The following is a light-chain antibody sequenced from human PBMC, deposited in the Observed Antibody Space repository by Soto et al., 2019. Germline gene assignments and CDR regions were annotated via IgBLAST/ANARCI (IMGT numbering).Light chain of an antibody. CDR1: QSVSSY. CDR3: QQRQYWPPIT. J-gene: IGKJ5*01. Sequence: EIVLTQSPATLSLSPGEGATLSCLASQSVSSYLAWYQQKPGQAPRLLIYDTSNRATGVPARFSGSGSGTDFTLTISSLEPEDCAIYYCQQRQYWPPITFGQGTRLEI. V-gene: IGKV3-11*01. CDR2: DTS.